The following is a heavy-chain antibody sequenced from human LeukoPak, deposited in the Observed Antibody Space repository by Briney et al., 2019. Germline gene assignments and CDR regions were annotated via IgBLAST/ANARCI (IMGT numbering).Heavy chain of an antibody. V-gene: IGHV1-8*01. D-gene: IGHD1-7*01. J-gene: IGHJ4*02. Sequence: GASVKVSCKASGSTFTSYDINWVRQATGQGLEWMGWMNPNSGNTGYAQKIQGRVTMTRNTSISTAYMELSSQRSEDTAVYYCARGAGTTCNYWGQGTLVTVSS. CDR1: GSTFTSYD. CDR3: ARGAGTTCNY. CDR2: MNPNSGNT.